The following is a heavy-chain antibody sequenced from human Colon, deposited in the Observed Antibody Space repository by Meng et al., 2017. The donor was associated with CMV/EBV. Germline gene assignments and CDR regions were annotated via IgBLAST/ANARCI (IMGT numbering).Heavy chain of an antibody. V-gene: IGHV4-34*01. CDR2: INHSGST. CDR3: ASPYYYDSSGYNN. CDR1: GGSFSGYY. Sequence: QVLLPEWGAGLLKPSETLSLTCAVYGGSFSGYYWSWIRQPPGKGLEWIGEINHSGSTNYNPSLKSRVTISVDTSKNQFSLKLSSVTAADTAVYYCASPYYYDSSGYNNWGQGTLVTVSS. J-gene: IGHJ4*02. D-gene: IGHD3-22*01.